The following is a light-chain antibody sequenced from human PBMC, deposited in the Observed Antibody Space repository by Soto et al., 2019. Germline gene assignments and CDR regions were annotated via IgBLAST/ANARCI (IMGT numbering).Light chain of an antibody. J-gene: IGKJ4*01. CDR3: QQRSNWLT. V-gene: IGKV3-11*01. Sequence: EIVLTQSPATLSLSPGERATLSCRASQSVSSFLAWYQQKPGQAPGLLIYDASNRATDIPARFSGSGSGTDFTLTISSLEPEDFAVYYCQQRSNWLTFGGGTKVEIK. CDR1: QSVSSF. CDR2: DAS.